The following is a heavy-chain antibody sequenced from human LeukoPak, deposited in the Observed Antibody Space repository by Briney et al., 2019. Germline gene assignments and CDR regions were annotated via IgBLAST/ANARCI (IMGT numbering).Heavy chain of an antibody. CDR2: IIPIFGTA. Sequence: GASVKVSCKASGGTFSSYAISWVRQAPGQGLEWMGGIIPIFGTANYAQKFQGRVTITADESTSTAYMELSSLRSDDTAVYYCAREDYYDSSGYDNWFDPWGQGTLVTVSS. D-gene: IGHD3-22*01. V-gene: IGHV1-69*13. J-gene: IGHJ5*02. CDR3: AREDYYDSSGYDNWFDP. CDR1: GGTFSSYA.